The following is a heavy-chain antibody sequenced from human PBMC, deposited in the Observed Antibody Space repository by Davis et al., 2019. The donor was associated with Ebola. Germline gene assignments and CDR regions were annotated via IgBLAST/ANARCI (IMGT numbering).Heavy chain of an antibody. CDR1: GFNFLNHA. CDR3: AKDNRNIWSEV. V-gene: IGHV3-23*01. CDR2: GTSADT. J-gene: IGHJ3*01. D-gene: IGHD2/OR15-2a*01. Sequence: GGSLRLSCAASGFNFLNHAMSWVRQAPGKGLEWVSTYGTSADTYYADSVKGRFTISRDNSKNTLYLQMNGLRVEDTAIYYCAKDNRNIWSEVWGQGTMVTVSS.